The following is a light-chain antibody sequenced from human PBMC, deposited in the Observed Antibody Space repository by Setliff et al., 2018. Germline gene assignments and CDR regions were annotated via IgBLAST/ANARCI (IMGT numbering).Light chain of an antibody. CDR3: SSYTTMSPYV. CDR1: SSDVGGHNS. J-gene: IGLJ1*01. CDR2: DVN. Sequence: QSVLTQPASMSGSPGQSLTVSCTGTSSDVGGHNSVSWYQQHPGKAPKLVIYDVNKRPSGVPNRFSASKSGNTASLTISGLQAEDEADYYCSSYTTMSPYVFGTGTKVTVL. V-gene: IGLV2-14*03.